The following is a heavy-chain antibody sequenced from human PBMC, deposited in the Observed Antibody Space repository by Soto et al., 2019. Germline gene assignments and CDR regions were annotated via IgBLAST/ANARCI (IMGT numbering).Heavy chain of an antibody. CDR1: GGSFSGYY. CDR3: ARVRDWFDP. J-gene: IGHJ5*02. V-gene: IGHV4-34*01. Sequence: SETLSLTCAGYGGSFSGYYWNWIRQPPGKGLEWIGEIDHSGYTNYNPSLKSRVTISVDTSKNQFSLRLTSVTAADTAVYYCARVRDWFDPWGQGTLVTVSS. D-gene: IGHD3-3*01. CDR2: IDHSGYT.